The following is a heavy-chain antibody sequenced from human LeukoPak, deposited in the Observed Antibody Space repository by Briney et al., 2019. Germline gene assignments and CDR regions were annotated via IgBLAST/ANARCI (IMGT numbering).Heavy chain of an antibody. CDR2: IKPDGRAT. CDR1: GFTFNSEW. Sequence: GGSLRLSCGASGFTFNSEWMSWVRQAPGEGLEWVAIIKPDGRATSYVDSVKGRFTISRDNAKNSLSLQMNSLRVEDTAVYYCARGGSMDVWGQGTAVTVSS. V-gene: IGHV3-7*05. J-gene: IGHJ6*02. CDR3: ARGGSMDV.